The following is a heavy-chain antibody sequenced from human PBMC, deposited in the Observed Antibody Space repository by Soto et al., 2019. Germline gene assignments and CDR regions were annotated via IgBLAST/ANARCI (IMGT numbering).Heavy chain of an antibody. D-gene: IGHD5-18*01. CDR1: GYTFTSYG. CDR2: ISAYNGNT. V-gene: IGHV1-18*01. J-gene: IGHJ5*02. Sequence: GASVKVSCKASGYTFTSYGISRVRQAPGQGLEWMGWISAYNGNTNYAQKLQGRVTMTTDTSTSTAYMELRSLRSDDTAVYYCARDQWIQLDGSIPFDPWGQGTLVTVSS. CDR3: ARDQWIQLDGSIPFDP.